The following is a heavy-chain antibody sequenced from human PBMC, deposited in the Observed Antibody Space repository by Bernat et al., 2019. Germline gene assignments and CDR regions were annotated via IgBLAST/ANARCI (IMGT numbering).Heavy chain of an antibody. CDR3: ARRVEDGDYSFDI. CDR1: GGSISSYY. J-gene: IGHJ3*02. V-gene: IGHV4-59*08. D-gene: IGHD4-17*01. CDR2: IYYSGST. Sequence: QVQLQESGPGLVKPSETPSLTCTVSGGSISSYYWSWIRQPPGKGLEWIGYIYYSGSTNYNPSLKSRVTISVDTSKNQFSLKLSSVTAADTAVYYCARRVEDGDYSFDIWGQGTMVTVSS.